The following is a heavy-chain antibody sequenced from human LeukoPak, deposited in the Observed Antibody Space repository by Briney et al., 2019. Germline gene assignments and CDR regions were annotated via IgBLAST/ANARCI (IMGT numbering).Heavy chain of an antibody. CDR1: GFTFSSYW. CDR2: IKTDGSST. CDR3: ARGVSGTGPDI. V-gene: IGHV3-74*01. Sequence: GGSLRLSCAASGFTFSSYWMHWVRQAPGKGLVWVSRIKTDGSSTDYADSVKGRFTISIDNAKNTMYLQMNSLRAEDTAVYYCARGVSGTGPDIWGLGTMVTVSS. J-gene: IGHJ3*02. D-gene: IGHD5/OR15-5a*01.